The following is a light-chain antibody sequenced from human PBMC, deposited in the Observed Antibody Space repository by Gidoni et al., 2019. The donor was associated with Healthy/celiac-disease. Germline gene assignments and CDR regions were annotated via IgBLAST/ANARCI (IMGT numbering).Light chain of an antibody. V-gene: IGKV3-15*01. J-gene: IGKJ2*03. CDR3: QQYNNWPPG. CDR1: QSVSSN. CDR2: GAS. Sequence: EIVMTQSPATLSVSPGERATLSCRASQSVSSNLAWYQQKPGQAPRLLIEGASTRATGIPARFSGSGSGTEFTLTISSLQSEDFAVYYCQQYNNWPPGFGQGTKLEIK.